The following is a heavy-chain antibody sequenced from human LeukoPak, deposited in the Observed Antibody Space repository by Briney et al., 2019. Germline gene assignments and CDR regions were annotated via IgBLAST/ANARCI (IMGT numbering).Heavy chain of an antibody. D-gene: IGHD3-10*01. CDR1: GGSISSFY. Sequence: KPSETLSLTCTVSGGSISSFYWSWIRQPPGKGLEWIGYIYYTGSTNYNSSLKSRVTMSVDTSKNQFSLKLSSVTAADTAVYYCARFYGSGSNNWFDPWGQGTLVTVSS. J-gene: IGHJ5*02. CDR3: ARFYGSGSNNWFDP. V-gene: IGHV4-59*12. CDR2: IYYTGST.